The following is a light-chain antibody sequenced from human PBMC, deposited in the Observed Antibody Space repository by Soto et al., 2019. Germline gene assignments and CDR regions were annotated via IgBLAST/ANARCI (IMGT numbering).Light chain of an antibody. Sequence: QSVLTQPASVSGSPGQSITISCTGTGSDVGSYNFVSWYQHHPGKAPKLLIYAGSGRPSGVSYRFSGARSGNTASLTISGLQAADEADYYCCSYADTNPYVFGPGTKVTVL. CDR2: AGS. J-gene: IGLJ1*01. CDR3: CSYADTNPYV. CDR1: GSDVGSYNF. V-gene: IGLV2-23*01.